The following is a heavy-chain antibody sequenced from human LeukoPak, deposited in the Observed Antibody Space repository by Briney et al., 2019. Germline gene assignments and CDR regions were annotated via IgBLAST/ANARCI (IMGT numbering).Heavy chain of an antibody. J-gene: IGHJ3*02. CDR2: ISSDGGTT. CDR1: GFTFSSYA. D-gene: IGHD3-10*01. CDR3: ARDTMARGGGAFDI. Sequence: PGGSLRLSCAASGFTFSSYAMHWVRQAPGKGLKYVSTISSDGGTTYYANSVKGRFTVSRDNSKNTLYLQMGSLRAEDMAVYYCARDTMARGGGAFDIWGQGTMVTVSS. V-gene: IGHV3-64*01.